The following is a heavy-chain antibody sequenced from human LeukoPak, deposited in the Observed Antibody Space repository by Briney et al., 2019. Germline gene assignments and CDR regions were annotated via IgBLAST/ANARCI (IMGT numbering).Heavy chain of an antibody. J-gene: IGHJ6*02. Sequence: ASVKVSCKASGYTFTSYGISWVRQAPGQGIEWMGWISAYNGNTNYAQKLQGRVTMTTDTSTSTAYMELRSLRSDDTAVYYCARDSVVVVPAAILDYYYYGMDVWGQGTTVTVSS. CDR1: GYTFTSYG. CDR2: ISAYNGNT. D-gene: IGHD2-2*01. V-gene: IGHV1-18*01. CDR3: ARDSVVVVPAAILDYYYYGMDV.